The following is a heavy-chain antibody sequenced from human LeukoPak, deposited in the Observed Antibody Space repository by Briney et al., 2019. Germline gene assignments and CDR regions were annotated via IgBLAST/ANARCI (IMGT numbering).Heavy chain of an antibody. CDR3: ATNTPFDDYVWGSYRSFDY. Sequence: ASVKVSCKASGYTFTSYAIHWVRQAPGQRLEWMGWINAGNGNTKYSQKLQGRVTITRDTSARTAYMELSSLRSEDTAVYYCATNTPFDDYVWGSYRSFDYWGQGTLVTVSS. CDR2: INAGNGNT. D-gene: IGHD3-16*02. CDR1: GYTFTSYA. V-gene: IGHV1-3*01. J-gene: IGHJ4*02.